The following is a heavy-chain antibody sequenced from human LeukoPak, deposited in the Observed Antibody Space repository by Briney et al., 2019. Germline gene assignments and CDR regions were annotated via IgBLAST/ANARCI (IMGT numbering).Heavy chain of an antibody. CDR1: GYSFPSYW. V-gene: IGHV5-51*01. J-gene: IGHJ3*02. Sequence: GESLKISCKGSGYSFPSYWIGWVRQMPGKGLEWMGIIYLGDSDSRYSPSFQGQVTISADKSISTAYLQWSSLKASDTAMYYCARLGSGIYYKSFDAFNIWGQGTMVTVSS. CDR3: ARLGSGIYYKSFDAFNI. D-gene: IGHD3-10*01. CDR2: IYLGDSDS.